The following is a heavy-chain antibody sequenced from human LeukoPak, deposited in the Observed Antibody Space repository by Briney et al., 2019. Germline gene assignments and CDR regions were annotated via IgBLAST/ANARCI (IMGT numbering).Heavy chain of an antibody. CDR1: GGSISSSTFY. CDR3: ARRGSIFEDSEWRTAFDL. J-gene: IGHJ3*01. Sequence: PSETLSLTCTVSGGSISSSTFYWGWIRQPPGKGLEWIGSLYYSGSTNYNPSLKSRVTISVDTSKNQFSLKLSSVTAADTAVYYCARRGSIFEDSEWRTAFDLWGQGTMVIVSS. CDR2: LYYSGST. V-gene: IGHV4-39*07. D-gene: IGHD3-9*01.